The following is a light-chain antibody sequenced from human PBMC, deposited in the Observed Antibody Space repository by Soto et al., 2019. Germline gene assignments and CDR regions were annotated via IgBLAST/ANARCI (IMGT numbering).Light chain of an antibody. CDR3: QQYNNWPPWT. V-gene: IGKV3-15*01. CDR1: QSVSSN. Sequence: VITQSPSTLSVSTGERATLSCRASQSVSSNLAWYQQKPGQAPRLLIYGASTRATGIPARFSGSGSGTEFTLTISSLQSEDFAVYYCQQYNNWPPWTFGQGTRWIS. J-gene: IGKJ1*01. CDR2: GAS.